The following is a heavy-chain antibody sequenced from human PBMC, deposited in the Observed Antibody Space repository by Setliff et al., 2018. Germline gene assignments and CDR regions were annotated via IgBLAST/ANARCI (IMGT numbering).Heavy chain of an antibody. CDR1: GCSFTSYY. CDR3: ARGGKAADARKGLFEN. V-gene: IGHV1-46*01. J-gene: IGHJ4*02. CDR2: INPGGGSA. D-gene: IGHD6-13*01. Sequence: GASVKVSCKASGCSFTSYYIHWVRQAPGQGLEWMGIINPGGGSASVVDNFQDRVTMTRDTSTSTVYLDLSSLRSEDTAVYYCARGGKAADARKGLFENWGQGTLVTVSS.